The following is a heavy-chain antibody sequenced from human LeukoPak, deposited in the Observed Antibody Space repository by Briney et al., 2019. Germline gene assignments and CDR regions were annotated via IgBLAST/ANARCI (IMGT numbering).Heavy chain of an antibody. V-gene: IGHV3-66*01. D-gene: IGHD6-6*01. CDR1: GFXFSTYS. J-gene: IGHJ4*02. CDR2: IYSGGNT. Sequence: GGSLRLSCAASGFXFSTYSINWVRQAPGKGLEWVSVIYSGGNTYYADSVKGRFTISRDNSKNTLYLQMNSLRAEDTAVYYCARIAARLYFDYWGQGTLVTVSS. CDR3: ARIAARLYFDY.